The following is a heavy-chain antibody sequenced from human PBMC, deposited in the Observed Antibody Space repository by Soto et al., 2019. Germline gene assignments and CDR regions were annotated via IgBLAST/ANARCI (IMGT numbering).Heavy chain of an antibody. J-gene: IGHJ6*02. V-gene: IGHV1-69*01. CDR2: IIPIFGTA. CDR3: AREKTRAARPFYGMDV. CDR1: GGTFSSYA. D-gene: IGHD6-6*01. Sequence: QVQLVQSGAEVKKPGSSVKVSCKASGGTFSSYAISWVRQAPGQGLEWMGGIIPIFGTANYAQKFQGRVTITADESTSTAYMVLSSLRSEDTAVYYCAREKTRAARPFYGMDVWGQGTTVTVSS.